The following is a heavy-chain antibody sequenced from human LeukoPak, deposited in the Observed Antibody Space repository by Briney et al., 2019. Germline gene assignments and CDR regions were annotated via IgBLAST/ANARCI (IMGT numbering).Heavy chain of an antibody. CDR1: GYSFTSYW. D-gene: IGHD2-15*01. CDR3: ARQGDCSGGSCLFSYYFDY. V-gene: IGHV5-51*01. Sequence: GESLKISCKGSGYSFTSYWIGWVRQMPGKGLEWMGIIYPGDSDTRYSPSFQGQVTISADKSISTAYLQWSSLKASDTAMYYCARQGDCSGGSCLFSYYFDYWGQGTLVTVS. J-gene: IGHJ4*02. CDR2: IYPGDSDT.